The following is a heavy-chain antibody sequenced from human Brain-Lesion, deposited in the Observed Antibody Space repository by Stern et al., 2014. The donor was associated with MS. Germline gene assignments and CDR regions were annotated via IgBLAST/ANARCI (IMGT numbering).Heavy chain of an antibody. Sequence: QVQLVESGPGLVKPSQTLSLTCTVSGGSISSGGYYWSWIRQHPGKGLEWLGYIYRDGSNFYNPSLKSRVTISIDTSTLQFYLNLTSVTAADTAVYYCARVRIPAASQYNWFDPWGLGTLVTVSS. D-gene: IGHD2-2*01. CDR2: IYRDGSN. J-gene: IGHJ5*02. CDR1: GGSISSGGYY. V-gene: IGHV4-31*03. CDR3: ARVRIPAASQYNWFDP.